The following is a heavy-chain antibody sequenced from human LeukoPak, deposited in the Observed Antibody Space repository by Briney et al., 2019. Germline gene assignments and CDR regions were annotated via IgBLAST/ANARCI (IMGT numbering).Heavy chain of an antibody. CDR3: ARDTSEGDYAWWFDP. J-gene: IGHJ5*02. Sequence: GASVTVSCKASGYTFTGYYMHWVRQAPGQGLEWMGLINPRGTATRYAESFQGRLTLTRDLSTSTDYMELSSLRSDDTAVYFCARDTSEGDYAWWFDPWGQGTLVTVAS. V-gene: IGHV1-46*01. CDR2: INPRGTAT. D-gene: IGHD3-16*01. CDR1: GYTFTGYY.